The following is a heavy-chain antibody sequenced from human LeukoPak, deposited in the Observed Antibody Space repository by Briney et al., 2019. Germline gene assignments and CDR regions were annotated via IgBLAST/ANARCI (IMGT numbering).Heavy chain of an antibody. CDR1: GYTFTSYG. CDR3: ARVPGYCSGGSCYHDGFDY. V-gene: IGHV1-18*01. J-gene: IGHJ4*02. Sequence: ASVKVSCKASGYTFTSYGISWVRQAPGQGLEWMGWISAYNGNTNYAQKLQGRVTMTTDTSTSTAYMELRSLRSDDTAVYYCARVPGYCSGGSCYHDGFDYWGQRTLVTVSS. D-gene: IGHD2-15*01. CDR2: ISAYNGNT.